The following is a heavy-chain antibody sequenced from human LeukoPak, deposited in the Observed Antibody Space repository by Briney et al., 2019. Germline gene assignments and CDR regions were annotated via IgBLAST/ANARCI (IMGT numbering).Heavy chain of an antibody. J-gene: IGHJ4*02. D-gene: IGHD2-15*01. V-gene: IGHV4-31*11. CDR3: ARAHCSGGSCDYFDY. CDR1: GTSISSGIYH. CDR2: IFYSGVT. Sequence: KPSQTLSLTCAVSGTSISSGIYHWSWIRQHPGKGLEWIGYIFYSGVTYYNPSLKSRFTISVDTSKNQFSLELNSVTAADTAVYYCARAHCSGGSCDYFDYWGQGTLVTVSS.